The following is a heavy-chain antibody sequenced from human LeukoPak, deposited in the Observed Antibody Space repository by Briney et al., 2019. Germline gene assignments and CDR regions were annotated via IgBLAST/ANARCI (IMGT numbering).Heavy chain of an antibody. V-gene: IGHV3-33*01. D-gene: IGHD3-10*01. CDR2: IWYDGSNK. CDR1: GFTFSSYG. Sequence: GGSLRLSCAASGFTFSSYGMRWVRQAPGKGLEWVAVIWYDGSNKYYADSVKGRFTISRDNSKNTLYLQMNSLRAEDTAVYYCARDSALRDYGMDVWGQGTTVTVSS. CDR3: ARDSALRDYGMDV. J-gene: IGHJ6*02.